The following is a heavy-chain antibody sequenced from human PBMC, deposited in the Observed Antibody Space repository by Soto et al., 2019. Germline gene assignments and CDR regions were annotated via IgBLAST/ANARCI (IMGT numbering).Heavy chain of an antibody. Sequence: QVQLVQSGAEVKKPGSSVKVSCKASGGTFSSYAISWVRQAPGQGLEWMGGIIPIFGTANYAQKFQGRVTITADESTSTAYMELSSLRSEDTSVYYCAVVVVAARIWYFFDYWGQGTLVTVSS. J-gene: IGHJ4*02. CDR2: IIPIFGTA. V-gene: IGHV1-69*01. CDR3: AVVVVAARIWYFFDY. D-gene: IGHD2-15*01. CDR1: GGTFSSYA.